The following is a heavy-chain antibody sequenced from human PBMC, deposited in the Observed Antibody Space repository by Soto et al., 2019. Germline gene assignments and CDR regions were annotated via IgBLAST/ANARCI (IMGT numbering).Heavy chain of an antibody. V-gene: IGHV3-21*01. CDR3: ARRPITGTTDYYYYGMDV. CDR1: GFTFSTYS. J-gene: IGHJ6*02. CDR2: ISSSGSYI. D-gene: IGHD1-7*01. Sequence: SGGSLRLSCAASGFTFSTYSMNWVRQAPGKGLEWVSSISSSGSYIFYADSVKGRFTISRDNAKNSLYLHMNSLRAEDTAVYYCARRPITGTTDYYYYGMDVWGQGTTVTVSS.